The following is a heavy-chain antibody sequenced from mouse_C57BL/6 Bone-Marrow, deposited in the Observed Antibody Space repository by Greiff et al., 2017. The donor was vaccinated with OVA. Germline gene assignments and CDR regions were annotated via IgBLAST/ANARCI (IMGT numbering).Heavy chain of an antibody. Sequence: QVQLQQSGAELVRPGTSVKVSCKASGYAFTNYLIEWVKQRPGQGLEWIGVINPGSGGTNYNQKFKGKATLTVDKSSSTAYMQLSSLTSEDSAVYVCARRIQRAMDYWGQGTTLTVSS. D-gene: IGHD3-1*01. CDR1: GYAFTNYL. J-gene: IGHJ2*01. CDR3: ARRIQRAMDY. V-gene: IGHV1-54*01. CDR2: INPGSGGT.